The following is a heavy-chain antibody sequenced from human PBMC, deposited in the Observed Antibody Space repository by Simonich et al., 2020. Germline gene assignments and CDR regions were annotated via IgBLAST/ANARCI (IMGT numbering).Heavy chain of an antibody. CDR2: ISGSGGRT. Sequence: GGGLVQPGGSLRLSCAASGFTFSSYAMSWVRQGPGKGLDWVSAISGSGGRTYYADSVKGRFNITRDNSKNTLYLQMNSLRAEDTAVYYCAKDLGERITMIVVVIDAFDIWGQGTMVTVSS. J-gene: IGHJ3*02. V-gene: IGHV3-23*01. CDR3: AKDLGERITMIVVVIDAFDI. D-gene: IGHD3-22*01. CDR1: GFTFSSYA.